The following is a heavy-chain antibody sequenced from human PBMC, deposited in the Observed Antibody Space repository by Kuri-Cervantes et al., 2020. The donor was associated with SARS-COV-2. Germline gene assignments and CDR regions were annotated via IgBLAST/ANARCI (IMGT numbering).Heavy chain of an antibody. J-gene: IGHJ6*03. V-gene: IGHV3-20*04. D-gene: IGHD1-1*01. Sequence: GGSLRLSCAASGFTFDDYGMSWVRQAPGKGLEWVSGINWNGGSTGYADSVKGRFTISRDNAKNSLYLQMNSLRAEDTALYYCTTDRGLLGTSYYYYYYMDVWGKGTTVTVSS. CDR1: GFTFDDYG. CDR3: TTDRGLLGTSYYYYYYMDV. CDR2: INWNGGST.